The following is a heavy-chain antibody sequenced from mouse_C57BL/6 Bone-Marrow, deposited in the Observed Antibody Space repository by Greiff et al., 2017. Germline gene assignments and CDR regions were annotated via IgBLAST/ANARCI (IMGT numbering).Heavy chain of an antibody. CDR1: GYTFTSYW. J-gene: IGHJ2*01. Sequence: QVQLQQPGAELVRPGSSVKLSCKASGYTFTSYWMHWVKQRPIQGLEWIGNIDPSDSETHYNQKFKDKATLTVDKSSSTAYMQLSSLTSEDSAVYYCARFRYYYGSSLWGQGTTLTVSS. V-gene: IGHV1-52*01. CDR3: ARFRYYYGSSL. D-gene: IGHD1-1*01. CDR2: IDPSDSET.